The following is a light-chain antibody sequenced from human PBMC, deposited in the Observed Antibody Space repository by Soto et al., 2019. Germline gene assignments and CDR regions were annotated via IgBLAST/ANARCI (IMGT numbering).Light chain of an antibody. CDR2: GAS. Sequence: EIVLTQSPGTLSLSPGERATLSCRASQSVSGSYLAGSQQKPGQAPRLLIYGASSRATGIPDRFSGSGSGTDFTLTISRLEPEDVGVYYCQQYGSSTLTFGRGPKVEIK. V-gene: IGKV3-20*01. J-gene: IGKJ4*01. CDR3: QQYGSSTLT. CDR1: QSVSGSY.